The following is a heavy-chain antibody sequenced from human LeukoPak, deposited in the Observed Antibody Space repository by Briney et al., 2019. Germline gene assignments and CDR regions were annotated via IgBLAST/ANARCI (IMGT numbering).Heavy chain of an antibody. CDR1: GGSISSYY. V-gene: IGHV4-59*01. Sequence: SETLSLTCTVSGGSISSYYWSWIRQPPGKGLEWIGYIYYSGSTNYNPSPKSRVTMSVDTSKHQFSLKLSSVTAADTAVYYCSRGRASYDFWSASDDWGQGTLVIVSS. CDR2: IYYSGST. J-gene: IGHJ4*02. CDR3: SRGRASYDFWSASDD. D-gene: IGHD3-3*01.